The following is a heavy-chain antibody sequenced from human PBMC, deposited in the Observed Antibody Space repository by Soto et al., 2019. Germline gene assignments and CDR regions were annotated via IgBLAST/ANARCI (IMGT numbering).Heavy chain of an antibody. Sequence: GGSLRLSCAASGFTFSSYGMHWVRQAPGKGLEWVAVISYDGSNKYYADSVKGRFTISRDNSKNTLYLQMNSLRAEDTAVYYCARVRGRQWVVPGDYFDYCGQGTLVPVSS. V-gene: IGHV3-30*03. CDR3: ARVRGRQWVVPGDYFDY. CDR2: ISYDGSNK. D-gene: IGHD6-19*01. CDR1: GFTFSSYG. J-gene: IGHJ4*02.